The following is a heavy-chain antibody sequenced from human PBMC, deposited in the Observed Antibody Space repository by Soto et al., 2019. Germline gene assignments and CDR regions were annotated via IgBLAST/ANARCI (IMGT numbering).Heavy chain of an antibody. CDR3: AKAYSNVWFFSLDL. J-gene: IGHJ5*02. CDR1: GGSLSGYY. D-gene: IGHD3-16*01. CDR2: INHSGKT. Sequence: KTSETLSLTCAVYGGSLSGYYWSWIRQPPGKGLEWIGEINHSGKTNYNPSLKSRVTILVDTSKNQFSLKLSSVTAADTAVYYCAKAYSNVWFFSLDLWGQGTLVTVSS. V-gene: IGHV4-34*01.